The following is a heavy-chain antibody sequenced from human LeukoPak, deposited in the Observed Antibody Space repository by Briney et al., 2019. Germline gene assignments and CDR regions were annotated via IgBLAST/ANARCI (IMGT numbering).Heavy chain of an antibody. CDR3: ADMAAAGKGG. CDR2: IYYSGST. Sequence: PSETLSLTCTVSGGSISSSSYYWGWIRQPPGKGLEWIGSIYYSGSTYYNPSLKSRVTISVDTSKNQFSLKLSSVTAADTAVYYCADMAAAGKGGWGQGTLVTVSS. D-gene: IGHD6-13*01. CDR1: GGSISSSSYY. V-gene: IGHV4-39*07. J-gene: IGHJ4*02.